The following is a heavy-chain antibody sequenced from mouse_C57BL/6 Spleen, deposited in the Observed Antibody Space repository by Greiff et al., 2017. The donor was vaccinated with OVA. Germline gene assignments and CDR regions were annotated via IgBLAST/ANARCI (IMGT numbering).Heavy chain of an antibody. Sequence: EVKLVESGGGLVQPGGSMKLSCVASGFTFSNYWMNWVRQSPEKGLEWVAQIRLKSDNYATHYAESVKGRFTISRDDSKSSVYLQMNNLRAEDTGIYYCTGPLYYDYAWYFDVWGTGTTVTVSS. CDR3: TGPLYYDYAWYFDV. J-gene: IGHJ1*03. CDR1: GFTFSNYW. V-gene: IGHV6-3*01. D-gene: IGHD2-4*01. CDR2: IRLKSDNYAT.